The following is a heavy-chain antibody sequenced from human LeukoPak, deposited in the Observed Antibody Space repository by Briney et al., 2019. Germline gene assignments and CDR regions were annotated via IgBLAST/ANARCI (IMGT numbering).Heavy chain of an antibody. J-gene: IGHJ4*02. CDR1: GFTFSSYS. D-gene: IGHD6-6*01. V-gene: IGHV3-21*01. Sequence: GGSLRLSCAAFGFTFSSYSMNWVRQAPGKGLEWVSSISSSSSYIYYADSVKGRFTISRDNAKNSLYLQMNSLRAEDTAVYYCARDSEQLLVDYWGQGTLVTVSS. CDR3: ARDSEQLLVDY. CDR2: ISSSSSYI.